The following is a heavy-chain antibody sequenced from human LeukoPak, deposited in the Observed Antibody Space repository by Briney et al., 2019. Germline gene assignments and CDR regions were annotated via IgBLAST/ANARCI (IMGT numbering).Heavy chain of an antibody. Sequence: PGGSLRLSCAASGFRVSGYDLNWIRQAPGKGLEWIAYISISSSNIHYADSVRGRFTISRDNAKNSMSLQMNSLRAEDTAVYYCTREGILAGVDYWGQGTLVTVSS. V-gene: IGHV3-11*06. CDR3: TREGILAGVDY. CDR2: ISISSSNI. D-gene: IGHD6-13*01. J-gene: IGHJ4*02. CDR1: GFRVSGYD.